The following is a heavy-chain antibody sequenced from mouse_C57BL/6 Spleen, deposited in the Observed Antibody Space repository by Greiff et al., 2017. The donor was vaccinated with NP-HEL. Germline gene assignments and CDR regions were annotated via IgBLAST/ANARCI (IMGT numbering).Heavy chain of an antibody. D-gene: IGHD1-1*01. CDR2: IYPSSGNT. J-gene: IGHJ2*01. CDR1: GYTFTSYG. CDR3: ARDPPFGSKDY. V-gene: IGHV1-81*01. Sequence: VQLQQSGAELARPGASVKLSCKASGYTFTSYGISWVKQRTGQGLEWIGEIYPSSGNTYYNEKFKGKATLTADKSSSTAYMELRSLTSEDSAVYFCARDPPFGSKDYWGQGTTLTVSS.